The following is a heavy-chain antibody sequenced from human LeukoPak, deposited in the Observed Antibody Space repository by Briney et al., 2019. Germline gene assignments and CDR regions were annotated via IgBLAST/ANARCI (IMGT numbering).Heavy chain of an antibody. CDR2: IYTSGST. CDR3: AVPMVTMGDAFDI. D-gene: IGHD4-17*01. Sequence: PSQTLSLTCTVSGGSISSGSYYWSCIRQPAGKGLGCIGRIYTSGSTNYNPSLKSRVTISVDTSKNQFSLKLSSVTAADTAVYYCAVPMVTMGDAFDIWCQGTMVTVSS. J-gene: IGHJ3*02. V-gene: IGHV4-61*02. CDR1: GGSISSGSYY.